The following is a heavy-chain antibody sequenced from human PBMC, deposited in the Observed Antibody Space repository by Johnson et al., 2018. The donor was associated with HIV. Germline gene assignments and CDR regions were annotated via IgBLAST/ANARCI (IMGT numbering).Heavy chain of an antibody. V-gene: IGHV3-30*14. D-gene: IGHD3-10*01. CDR3: ARDVASVYGSGDHAFDI. CDR1: GFTFSSYA. Sequence: QVQLVESGGGVVQPGRSLRLSCAASGFTFSSYAMHWVRQAPGKGLEWVAVISYDGSNKYYADSVTGRFTISRDNSKNTLYLQMGRLGVEDMAVYYCARDVASVYGSGDHAFDIWGQGTMVTVSS. J-gene: IGHJ3*02. CDR2: ISYDGSNK.